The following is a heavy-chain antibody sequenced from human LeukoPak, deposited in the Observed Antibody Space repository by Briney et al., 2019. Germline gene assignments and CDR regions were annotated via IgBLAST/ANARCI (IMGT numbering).Heavy chain of an antibody. D-gene: IGHD3-10*01. CDR3: AREGVLEVAPIWFGELNAFDI. CDR2: ISSSGSTI. J-gene: IGHJ3*02. V-gene: IGHV3-48*03. Sequence: PGGSLRLSCAASGFTFSSYEMNWVRQAPGKGLEWVSYISSSGSTIYYADSVKGRFTISRDNAKNSLYLQMNSLRAEDTAVYYCAREGVLEVAPIWFGELNAFDIWGQGTMVTVSS. CDR1: GFTFSSYE.